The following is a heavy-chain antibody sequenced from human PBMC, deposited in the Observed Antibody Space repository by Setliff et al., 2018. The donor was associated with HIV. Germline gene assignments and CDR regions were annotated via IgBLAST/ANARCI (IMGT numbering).Heavy chain of an antibody. CDR2: IYRSGSTY. Sequence: SETLSLTCTVSGGSISSYSYFWGWVRQPPGKGLEWIGNIYRSGSTYYYNPSLKSRVTMSVDTSKNQFSMKLSSVTAADTAVYYCARPEQANDWGYYFDSWGQGTLVTVTS. CDR1: GGSISSYSYF. CDR3: ARPEQANDWGYYFDS. D-gene: IGHD7-27*01. J-gene: IGHJ4*02. V-gene: IGHV4-39*01.